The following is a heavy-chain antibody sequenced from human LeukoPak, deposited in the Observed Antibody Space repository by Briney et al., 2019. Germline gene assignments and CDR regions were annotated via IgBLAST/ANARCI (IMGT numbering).Heavy chain of an antibody. Sequence: ASETLSLTCAVYGGSFSGYYWSWIRQPPGKGLEWIGEINHSGSTNYNPSLKSRVTISVDTSKNQFSLKLSSVTAADTAVYYCARGRGSAAAAGRGRFDPWGQGTLVTVSS. V-gene: IGHV4-34*01. D-gene: IGHD6-13*01. J-gene: IGHJ5*02. CDR3: ARGRGSAAAAGRGRFDP. CDR2: INHSGST. CDR1: GGSFSGYY.